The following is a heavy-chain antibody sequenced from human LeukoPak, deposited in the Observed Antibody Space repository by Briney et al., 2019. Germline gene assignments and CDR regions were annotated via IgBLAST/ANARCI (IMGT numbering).Heavy chain of an antibody. CDR2: ISGNENYI. D-gene: IGHD3-10*01. V-gene: IGHV3-21*04. Sequence: PGGSLRLSCAASGFTFSSNTMNWVRQAPRKGLEWVSSISGNENYIYYADSVKGRFTISRDNAKNSLYLQMNSLRVEDTAIYYCARDPRFSYYFDSWGQGTLVTVSS. CDR3: ARDPRFSYYFDS. J-gene: IGHJ4*02. CDR1: GFTFSSNT.